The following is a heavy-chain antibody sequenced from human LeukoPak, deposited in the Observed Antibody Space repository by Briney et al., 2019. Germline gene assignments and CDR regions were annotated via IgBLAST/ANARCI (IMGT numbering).Heavy chain of an antibody. CDR2: IYYSGST. V-gene: IGHV4-59*12. Sequence: SETLSLTCTVSGGSISSYYWSWIRQPPGKGLEWIGYIYYSGSTNCNPSLKSRVTISVDTSKNQFSLKLSSVTAADTAVYYCARGPFLSYYADVWGQGTTVTVSS. CDR1: GGSISSYY. D-gene: IGHD3-10*01. J-gene: IGHJ6*02. CDR3: ARGPFLSYYADV.